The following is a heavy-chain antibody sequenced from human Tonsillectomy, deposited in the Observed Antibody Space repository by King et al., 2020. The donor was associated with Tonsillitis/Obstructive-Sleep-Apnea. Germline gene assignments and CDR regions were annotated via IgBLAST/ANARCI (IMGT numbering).Heavy chain of an antibody. V-gene: IGHV4-34*01. D-gene: IGHD2-15*01. CDR2: ISHSGST. CDR3: ARAIIVVTTDYYMDV. J-gene: IGHJ6*03. Sequence: VQLQQWGAGLLKPSEPLSLTCAVYGGSFSGYFWTWLRQPPGKGLEWIGEISHSGSTNYNPSLKSRVTISLDTSKNQFSLKLTSVTAADTAVYYCARAIIVVTTDYYMDVSGKGTTVTVSS. CDR1: GGSFSGYF.